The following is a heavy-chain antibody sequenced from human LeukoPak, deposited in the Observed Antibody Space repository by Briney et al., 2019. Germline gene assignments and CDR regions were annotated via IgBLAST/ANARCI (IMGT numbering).Heavy chain of an antibody. J-gene: IGHJ6*02. V-gene: IGHV1-69*13. Sequence: GASVKVSCKASGGTFSSYAISWVGQAPGQGLEWMGGIIPIFGTANYAQKFQGRVTITADESTSTAYMELSSLRSEDTAVYYCARVGEAARPDYYGMDVWGQGTTVTVSS. D-gene: IGHD6-6*01. CDR3: ARVGEAARPDYYGMDV. CDR2: IIPIFGTA. CDR1: GGTFSSYA.